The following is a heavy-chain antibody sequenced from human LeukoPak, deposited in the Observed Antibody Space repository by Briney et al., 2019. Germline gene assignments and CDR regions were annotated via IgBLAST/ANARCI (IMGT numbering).Heavy chain of an antibody. Sequence: GGSLRLSCAASGFTFSSYSMNWVRQAPGKGLEWVSSISSSSTYIYYADSVKGRFTISRDNAKNSLYLQMNSLRAEDTAVYYCAREDRITMVYDWGQGTLVTVSA. CDR3: AREDRITMVYD. V-gene: IGHV3-21*01. CDR2: ISSSSTYI. CDR1: GFTFSSYS. D-gene: IGHD3-10*01. J-gene: IGHJ4*02.